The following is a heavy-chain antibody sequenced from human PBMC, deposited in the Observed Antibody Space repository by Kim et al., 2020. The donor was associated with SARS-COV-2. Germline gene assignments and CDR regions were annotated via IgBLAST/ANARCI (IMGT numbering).Heavy chain of an antibody. CDR3: ARDPGIVVVPAAMTYFDY. J-gene: IGHJ4*02. D-gene: IGHD2-2*01. V-gene: IGHV1-46*01. Sequence: QGRGTVTRDTSTSTVYMELSSLRSEDTAVYYCARDPGIVVVPAAMTYFDYWGQGTLVTVSS.